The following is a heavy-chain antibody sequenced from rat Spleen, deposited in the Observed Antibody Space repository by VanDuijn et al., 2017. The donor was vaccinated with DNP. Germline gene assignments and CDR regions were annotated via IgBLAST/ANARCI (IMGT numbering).Heavy chain of an antibody. CDR3: IRWNSGHFDY. CDR1: GFIFSDYN. D-gene: IGHD4-3*01. V-gene: IGHV5-22*01. Sequence: EVQLVESGGGLVQPGRSLRLSCGGSGFIFSDYNMAWVRQAPKKGLEWVATISYEGSRIYYGDSVKGRFTISRDNAEGTLNLQMNSLRSEDMATYYCIRWNSGHFDYWGQGVMVTVSS. J-gene: IGHJ2*01. CDR2: ISYEGSRI.